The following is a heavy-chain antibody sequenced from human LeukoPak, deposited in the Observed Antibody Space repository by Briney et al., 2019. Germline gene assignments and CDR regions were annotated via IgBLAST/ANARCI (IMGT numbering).Heavy chain of an antibody. CDR3: ARDLSSSWYDAFDI. D-gene: IGHD6-13*01. CDR1: GFTVSSNY. V-gene: IGHV3-53*01. Sequence: PGGSLRLSCAASGFTVSSNYMSWVHQAPGKGLEWVSVIYSGGSTYYADSVKGRFTISRDNSKNTLYLQMNSLRAEDTAVYYCARDLSSSWYDAFDIWGQGTMVTVSS. CDR2: IYSGGST. J-gene: IGHJ3*02.